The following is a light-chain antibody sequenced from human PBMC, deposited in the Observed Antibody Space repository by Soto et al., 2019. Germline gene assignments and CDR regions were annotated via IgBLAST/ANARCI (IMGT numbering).Light chain of an antibody. CDR3: GAWDDSLSFYV. CDR2: DND. CDR1: TSNIAKNH. Sequence: QSVLTQPPSVSAAPGQKVSISCSGSTSNIAKNHVSWYQRLPGTAPKLLFYDNDKRPPGIPDRFSASKSATSSTLDITGLQTGDEADYLCGAWDDSLSFYVFGTGTRSPS. J-gene: IGLJ1*01. V-gene: IGLV1-51*01.